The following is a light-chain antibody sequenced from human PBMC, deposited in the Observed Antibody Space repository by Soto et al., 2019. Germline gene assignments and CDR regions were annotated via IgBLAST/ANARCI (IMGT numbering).Light chain of an antibody. Sequence: SYELTQPPLVSVAPGQTARLTCGGDNIGTKSVHWYQQKPGQAPVLVVYDDSDRPSGIPERFSGSNSGTTATLTISRVEAGDEADYYCQVWDSSSDHYVFGTATKLTVL. CDR3: QVWDSSSDHYV. V-gene: IGLV3-21*02. CDR1: NIGTKS. CDR2: DDS. J-gene: IGLJ1*01.